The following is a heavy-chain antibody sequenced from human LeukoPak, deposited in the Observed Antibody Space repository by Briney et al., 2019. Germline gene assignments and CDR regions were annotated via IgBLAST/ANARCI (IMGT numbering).Heavy chain of an antibody. CDR2: ICGSSGCT. CDR1: GFTFSSYA. CDR3: AKPESGSYSLDY. J-gene: IGHJ4*02. D-gene: IGHD1-26*01. Sequence: RGSLRLSCVVFGFTFSSYAMTWVRQAPGKGLEWVSSICGSSGCTYYAGSVKGRFSISRDNSQNTLYLQMNSLRAEDTAVYYCAKPESGSYSLDYWGQGTLVTVSS. V-gene: IGHV3-23*01.